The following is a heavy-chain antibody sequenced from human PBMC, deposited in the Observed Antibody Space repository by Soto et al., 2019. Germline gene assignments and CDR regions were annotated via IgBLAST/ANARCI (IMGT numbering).Heavy chain of an antibody. J-gene: IGHJ4*02. D-gene: IGHD3-22*01. Sequence: GGSLRLCCAASGFIFTSYSMVWVRLARGKGLEWVASISSGSDFIHYAYSVKGRFTISRDNAKNTLYLQMNSLTAEDTAVYHCARVNYYDSSGYYYMVFDYWGQGTLVTVSS. CDR3: ARVNYYDSSGYYYMVFDY. CDR1: GFIFTSYS. CDR2: ISSGSDFI. V-gene: IGHV3-21*01.